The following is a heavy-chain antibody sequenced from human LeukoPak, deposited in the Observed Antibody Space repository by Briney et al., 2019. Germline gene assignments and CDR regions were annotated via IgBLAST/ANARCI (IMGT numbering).Heavy chain of an antibody. V-gene: IGHV1-69*13. D-gene: IGHD3-10*01. CDR1: GYSFTGYY. CDR3: ARGRPFTMVRGVPDYYYYMDV. J-gene: IGHJ6*03. CDR2: IIPIFGTA. Sequence: SVKVSCKASGYSFTGYYIHWVRQAPGQGLEWMGGIIPIFGTANYAQKFQGRVTITADESTSTAYMELSSLRSEDTAVYYCARGRPFTMVRGVPDYYYYMDVWGKGTTVTISS.